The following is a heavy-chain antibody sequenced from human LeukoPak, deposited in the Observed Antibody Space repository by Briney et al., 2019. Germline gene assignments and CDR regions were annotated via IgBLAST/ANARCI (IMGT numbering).Heavy chain of an antibody. D-gene: IGHD3-10*01. CDR3: ARGARLLYYYGSGSHLDY. V-gene: IGHV4-34*01. Sequence: SETLSLTCAVYGGSFSGYYWSWIRQPPGKGLEWIGEINHSGSTNYNPSLKSRVTISVDTSKNQFSLKLSSVTAADTAVYYCARGARLLYYYGSGSHLDYWGQGTLVTVSS. CDR1: GGSFSGYY. J-gene: IGHJ4*02. CDR2: INHSGST.